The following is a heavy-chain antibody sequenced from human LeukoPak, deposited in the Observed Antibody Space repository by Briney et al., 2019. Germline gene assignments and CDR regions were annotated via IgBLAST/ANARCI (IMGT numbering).Heavy chain of an antibody. V-gene: IGHV1-2*02. CDR1: GYTFTGYY. CDR3: AREGSRDGYNLGYDY. D-gene: IGHD5-24*01. J-gene: IGHJ4*02. Sequence: ASVKVPCKASGYTFTGYYMHWVRQAPGQGLEWMGWINPNSGGTNYAQKFQGRVTMTRDTSISTAYMELSRLRSDDTAVYYCAREGSRDGYNLGYDYWGQGTLVTVSS. CDR2: INPNSGGT.